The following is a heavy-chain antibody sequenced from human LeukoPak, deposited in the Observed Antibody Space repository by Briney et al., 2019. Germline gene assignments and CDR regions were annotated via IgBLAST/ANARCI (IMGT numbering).Heavy chain of an antibody. CDR3: AKDRLGSGWYYFDY. CDR2: ISWNSGSI. CDR1: GFTFDDYA. J-gene: IGHJ4*02. D-gene: IGHD6-19*01. Sequence: VRSLRVSCAASGFTFDDYAMHWVRQALGKGLEWVSGISWNSGSIGYADSVKGRFTISRDNAKNSLYLQMNSLRAEDTALYYCAKDRLGSGWYYFDYWGQGTLVTVSS. V-gene: IGHV3-9*01.